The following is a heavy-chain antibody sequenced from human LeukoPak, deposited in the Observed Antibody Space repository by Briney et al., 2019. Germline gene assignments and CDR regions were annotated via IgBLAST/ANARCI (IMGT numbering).Heavy chain of an antibody. CDR1: GFTFSSYW. D-gene: IGHD4-11*01. CDR3: ARSNQADDY. V-gene: IGHV3-74*01. CDR2: INTGGSST. Sequence: GGSLRLSCAASGFTFSSYWMHWVRQVPGKGLVWVSRINTGGSSTTYADSVKGLFTISRDNAKNTLYLQMNILRAEDTAVYYCARSNQADDYWGQGTLVTVSS. J-gene: IGHJ4*02.